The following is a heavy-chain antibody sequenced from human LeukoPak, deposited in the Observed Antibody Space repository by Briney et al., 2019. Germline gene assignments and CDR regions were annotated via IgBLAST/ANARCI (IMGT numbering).Heavy chain of an antibody. D-gene: IGHD3-22*01. CDR3: ARAREFYSDSNAYEV. Sequence: SETLSLTCTVSGASISSYFWTWIRQPAGNELEWLGLIYSSGRTNYNPSLKSRVTFSVDTSKNQFSLKLRSVTAADTAVYYCARAREFYSDSNAYEVWGQGTRVTVSS. CDR2: IYSSGRT. J-gene: IGHJ3*01. V-gene: IGHV4-4*07. CDR1: GASISSYF.